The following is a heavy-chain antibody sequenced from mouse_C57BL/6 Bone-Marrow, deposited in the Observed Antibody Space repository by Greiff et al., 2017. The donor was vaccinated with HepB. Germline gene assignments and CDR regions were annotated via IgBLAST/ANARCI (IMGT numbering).Heavy chain of an antibody. CDR1: GYAFSSSW. J-gene: IGHJ3*01. CDR3: ARVYYDYDGFAY. Sequence: QVQLQQSGPELVKPGASVKISCKASGYAFSSSWMNWVQQRPGKGLEWIGRIYPGDGDTNYNGKFKGKATLTADKSSSTAYMQLSSLTSEDSAVYFCARVYYDYDGFAYWGHVTLVTVSA. D-gene: IGHD2-4*01. CDR2: IYPGDGDT. V-gene: IGHV1-82*01.